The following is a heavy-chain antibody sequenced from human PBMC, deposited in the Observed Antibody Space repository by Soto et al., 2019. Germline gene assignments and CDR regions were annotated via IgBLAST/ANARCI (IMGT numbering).Heavy chain of an antibody. Sequence: ETLSLTCTVSGASMNRYHWSWIRQPAGKGLEWIGHIHSSVMTNYNPSLKSLVTMSVDTSNNQFSLRLMSLPAAPTAVYYFTRSRKATYITGGFDSWGQGTLVTVSS. J-gene: IGHJ4*02. V-gene: IGHV4-4*07. CDR2: IHSSVMT. CDR1: GASMNRYH. CDR3: TRSRKATYITGGFDS. D-gene: IGHD3-3*01.